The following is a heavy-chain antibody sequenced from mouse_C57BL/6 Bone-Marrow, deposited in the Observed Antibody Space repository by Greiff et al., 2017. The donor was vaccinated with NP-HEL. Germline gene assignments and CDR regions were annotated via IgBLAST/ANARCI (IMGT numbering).Heavy chain of an antibody. CDR1: GFTFSDYY. CDR3: ARQGPYYSNPDYAMDY. J-gene: IGHJ4*01. V-gene: IGHV5-12*01. CDR2: ISNGGGST. D-gene: IGHD2-5*01. Sequence: DVKLVESGGGLVQPGGSLKLSCAASGFTFSDYYMYWVRQTPEKRLEWVAYISNGGGSTYYPDTVKGRFTISRDNAKNTLYLQMSRLKSEDTAMYYGARQGPYYSNPDYAMDYWGQGTSVTVSS.